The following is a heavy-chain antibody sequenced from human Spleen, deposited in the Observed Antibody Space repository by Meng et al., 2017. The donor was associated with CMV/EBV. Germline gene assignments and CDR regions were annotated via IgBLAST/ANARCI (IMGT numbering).Heavy chain of an antibody. CDR3: AKEGSSPGALDY. J-gene: IGHJ4*02. D-gene: IGHD1-26*01. CDR1: GFTFDDYA. CDR2: ISWNSGSI. Sequence: GGSLRLSCAASGFTFDDYAMHWVRQAPGKGLEWVSGISWNSGSIGYADSVKGRFTISRDNAKNSLYLQMNSLRAEDTALYYCAKEGSSPGALDYWGQGTLVTVSS. V-gene: IGHV3-9*01.